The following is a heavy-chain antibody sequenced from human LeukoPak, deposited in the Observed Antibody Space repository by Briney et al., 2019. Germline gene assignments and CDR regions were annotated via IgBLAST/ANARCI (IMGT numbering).Heavy chain of an antibody. J-gene: IGHJ4*02. CDR1: GFTFTNYA. D-gene: IGHD2/OR15-2a*01. CDR3: ARSCCYSITVGNY. CDR2: ISGNGDTT. V-gene: IGHV3-23*01. Sequence: PGGSLRLSCTASGFTFTNYAMSWVRQAPGKGLEWVSSISGNGDTTYYATSVKGRFTISRDSSKNTMFLQMNSLRAEDTAVYYCARSCCYSITVGNYWGQGTLVTVSS.